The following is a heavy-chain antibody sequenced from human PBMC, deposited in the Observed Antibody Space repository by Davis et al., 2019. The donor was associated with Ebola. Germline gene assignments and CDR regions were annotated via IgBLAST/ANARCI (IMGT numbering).Heavy chain of an antibody. V-gene: IGHV3-23*01. CDR1: GITFSNYA. J-gene: IGHJ4*02. CDR2: MSGSGGST. D-gene: IGHD3-10*01. Sequence: PGGSLRLSCAASGITFSNYAMSWVRQAPGQGLEWASGMSGSGGSTYYADSVKGRFSISRDNSKKTLYLQMNSLRAEDTAVYYCAKDSNGSGSYYSHWGQGTLVTVSS. CDR3: AKDSNGSGSYYSH.